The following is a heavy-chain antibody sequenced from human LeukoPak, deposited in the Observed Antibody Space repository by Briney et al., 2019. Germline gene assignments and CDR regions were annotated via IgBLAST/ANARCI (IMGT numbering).Heavy chain of an antibody. J-gene: IGHJ5*02. CDR3: ARLGDRTATVIGWFDP. D-gene: IGHD5-18*01. Sequence: PGGSLRLSCAASGFTFSSYGMHWVRQAPGKGLEWVAVISYDGSNKYYVESVKGRFTISRDNSKNTVFLQMNRLRSDDTAVYYCARLGDRTATVIGWFDPWGQGTQVTVSS. V-gene: IGHV3-30*03. CDR1: GFTFSSYG. CDR2: ISYDGSNK.